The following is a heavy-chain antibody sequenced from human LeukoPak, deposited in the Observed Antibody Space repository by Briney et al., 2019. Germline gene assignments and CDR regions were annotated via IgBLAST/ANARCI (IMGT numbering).Heavy chain of an antibody. CDR3: ARGGDYDFFDY. CDR2: ISYDGTNK. J-gene: IGHJ4*02. V-gene: IGHV3-30*03. CDR1: GFTFDDYG. D-gene: IGHD5-12*01. Sequence: GRSLRLSCAASGFTFDDYGMHWVRQAPGKRLEWLAVISYDGTNKYYADSVKGRFTISRDNSKNTLSLQMNSLRVEDTAVYYCARGGDYDFFDYWGQGTLVTVSS.